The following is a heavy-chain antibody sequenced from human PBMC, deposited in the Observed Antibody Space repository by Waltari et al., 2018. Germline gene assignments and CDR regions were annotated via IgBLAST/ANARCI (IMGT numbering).Heavy chain of an antibody. CDR1: GGSFSGYY. V-gene: IGHV4-34*01. D-gene: IGHD6-13*01. J-gene: IGHJ4*02. CDR3: ARRPPSFRTAASFDY. Sequence: QVQLQQWGAGLLKPSETLSLTCAVYGGSFSGYYWSWIRQPPGKGLEWIGEINHSGSTNYNPPLKSRVTISVDTSKNQFSLKLSSVTAADTAVYYCARRPPSFRTAASFDYWGQGTLVTVSS. CDR2: INHSGST.